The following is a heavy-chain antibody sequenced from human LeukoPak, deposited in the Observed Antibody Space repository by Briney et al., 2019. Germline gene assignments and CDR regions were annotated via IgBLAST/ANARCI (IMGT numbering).Heavy chain of an antibody. CDR1: GYIFTSDW. V-gene: IGHV5-51*01. J-gene: IGHJ1*01. D-gene: IGHD3-16*01. Sequence: GESLKISCKVSGYIFTSDWIGWVRQVPGKGLEWMGIIHPGDSDTRYSPSFQGQVTFSADKSISTAYLQWSSLKASDTAMYYCASGDDYRAVYFQHWGQGTLVTVSS. CDR3: ASGDDYRAVYFQH. CDR2: IHPGDSDT.